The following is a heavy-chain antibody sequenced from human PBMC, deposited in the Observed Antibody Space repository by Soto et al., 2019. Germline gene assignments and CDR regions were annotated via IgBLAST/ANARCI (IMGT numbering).Heavy chain of an antibody. CDR1: GFTFSSYS. Sequence: PGGSLRLSCAASGFTFSSYSMNWDRQAPGKGLEWVSYISISRSTIYYADSVKGRVTISRDNAKNSLYLQMNSLRDEDTCVYDCASQAYDDYGMDVWGQGTTVTVSS. J-gene: IGHJ6*02. CDR3: ASQAYDDYGMDV. V-gene: IGHV3-48*02. CDR2: ISISRSTI.